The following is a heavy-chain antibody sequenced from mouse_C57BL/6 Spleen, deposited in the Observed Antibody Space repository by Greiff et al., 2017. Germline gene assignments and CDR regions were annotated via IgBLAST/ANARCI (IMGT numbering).Heavy chain of an antibody. CDR3: ARGGDYGGYAMDY. CDR1: GYTFTTYP. D-gene: IGHD2-4*01. V-gene: IGHV1-47*01. Sequence: VQLQQSGAELVKPGASVKMSCTASGYTFTTYPIEWMKQNHGKSLEWIGNFHPYNDDTKYNEKFKGKATLTVEKSSSTVYLELSRLTSDDSAVYYCARGGDYGGYAMDYWGQGTSVTVSS. J-gene: IGHJ4*01. CDR2: FHPYNDDT.